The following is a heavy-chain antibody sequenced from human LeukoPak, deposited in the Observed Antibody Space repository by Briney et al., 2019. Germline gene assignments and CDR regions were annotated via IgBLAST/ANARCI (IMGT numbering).Heavy chain of an antibody. CDR2: IYSGGST. J-gene: IGHJ4*02. CDR1: WFTGSSNY. V-gene: IGHV3-53*04. CDR3: ARANIAAAGQDRGFDY. D-gene: IGHD6-13*01. Sequence: GGSLRMFSGASWFTGSSNYMSWVRQDIGKGLEWFSGIYSGGSTYYADSVKGRFTISRHNSKNTLYLQMNSLRAEDTAVYYCARANIAAAGQDRGFDYWGQGTLVTVSS.